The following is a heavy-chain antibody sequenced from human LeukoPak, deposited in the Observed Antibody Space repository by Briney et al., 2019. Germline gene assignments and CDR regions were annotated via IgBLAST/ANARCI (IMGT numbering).Heavy chain of an antibody. V-gene: IGHV4-59*02. CDR1: GGSVSIYH. Sequence: SETLSLTCTVSGGSVSIYHWSWIRQPAGKGLEWIGYIYYSGSTNYNPSLKSRVTISVDTSKNQFSLKLSSVTAADTAVYYCARDDNWFDPWGQGTLVTVSS. CDR2: IYYSGST. CDR3: ARDDNWFDP. J-gene: IGHJ5*02.